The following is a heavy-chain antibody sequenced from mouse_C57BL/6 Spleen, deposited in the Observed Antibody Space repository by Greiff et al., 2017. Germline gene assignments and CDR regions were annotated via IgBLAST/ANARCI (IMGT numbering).Heavy chain of an antibody. D-gene: IGHD1-1*01. V-gene: IGHV1-15*01. CDR2: IDPETGGT. CDR1: GYTFTDYE. Sequence: QVQLQQSGAELVRPGASVTLSCKASGYTFTDYEMHWVKQTPVHGLEWIGAIDPETGGTAYKQKFKGKAILTADKSSSTAYMELRSLTAEDSAVYYCTRRYYGSSYDYWGQGTTLTGSS. J-gene: IGHJ2*01. CDR3: TRRYYGSSYDY.